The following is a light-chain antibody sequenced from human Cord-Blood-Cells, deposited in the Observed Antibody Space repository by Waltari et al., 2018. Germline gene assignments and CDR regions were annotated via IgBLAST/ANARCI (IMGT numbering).Light chain of an antibody. J-gene: IGLJ2*01. CDR3: SSYTSSSTRV. CDR1: SSHVGGSNY. CDR2: DVS. V-gene: IGLV2-14*01. Sequence: QSALTQPASVSGSPGQSITISCTGTSSHVGGSNYVSWYQQHPGKAPKLMIYDVSNRPSGVSNRFSGSKSGNTASLTISGLQAEDEADYYCSSYTSSSTRVFGGGTKLTVL.